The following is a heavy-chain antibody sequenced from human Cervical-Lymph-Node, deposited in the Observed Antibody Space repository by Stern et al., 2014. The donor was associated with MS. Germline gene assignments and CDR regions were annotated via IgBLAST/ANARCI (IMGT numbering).Heavy chain of an antibody. V-gene: IGHV3-74*02. D-gene: IGHD3-16*01. CDR2: INRDGSDT. J-gene: IGHJ4*02. CDR3: ARGVGDY. Sequence: EVQLVESGGGLVQPGGSLRLSCAASGFNFSSYWMHWVRQFPEQGMLWVSQINRDGSDTSYADSVKGRFSISRDNIRNMLYLRMTSLRAEDTAVYYCARGVGDYWGQGARVTVSS. CDR1: GFNFSSYW.